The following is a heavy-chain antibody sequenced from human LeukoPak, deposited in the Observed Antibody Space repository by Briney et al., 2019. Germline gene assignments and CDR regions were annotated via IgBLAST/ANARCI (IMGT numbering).Heavy chain of an antibody. D-gene: IGHD2/OR15-2a*01. CDR2: ISGSGGST. CDR1: AFTFSSYA. Sequence: SGGSLRLSCAASAFTFSSYAMSWVRQAPGKWLEFVSAISGSGGSTYYADSVKGRFNISRENSKNTLYLQMNSLSAEDTAVYYCAKARLRSNWYFDLWGRGTLVTVSS. CDR3: AKARLRSNWYFDL. J-gene: IGHJ2*01. V-gene: IGHV3-23*01.